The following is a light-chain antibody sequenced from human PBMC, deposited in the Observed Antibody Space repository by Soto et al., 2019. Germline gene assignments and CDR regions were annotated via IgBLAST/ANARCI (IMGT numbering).Light chain of an antibody. J-gene: IGLJ1*01. CDR1: RSDVGGYNY. CDR3: SSYTSSSTYV. Sequence: QAALTQPASVSGSPGQSITISCTGTRSDVGGYNYVYWHQQHPGKAPKLMICDVTNRPSGVSDRFSGSKSGNTASLTISGLQAEDEADYYCSSYTSSSTYVFGDGTKVTVL. CDR2: DVT. V-gene: IGLV2-14*01.